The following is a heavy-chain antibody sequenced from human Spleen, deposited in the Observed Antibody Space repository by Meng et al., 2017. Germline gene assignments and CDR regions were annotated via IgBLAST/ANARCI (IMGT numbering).Heavy chain of an antibody. J-gene: IGHJ4*01. Sequence: QGQLCQYGAEPKKPGASVRVSCKSSGYTSTAYHIHWVRQAPGQGLEWMGHIKPQSGDTLYAQKFQGRVSMTRDTSISTAYVELSGLTSDDTAVYYCARDEDISAAGYLFGDYWGHGTLVTVSS. CDR3: ARDEDISAAGYLFGDY. CDR2: IKPQSGDT. CDR1: GYTSTAYH. D-gene: IGHD6-13*01. V-gene: IGHV1-2*06.